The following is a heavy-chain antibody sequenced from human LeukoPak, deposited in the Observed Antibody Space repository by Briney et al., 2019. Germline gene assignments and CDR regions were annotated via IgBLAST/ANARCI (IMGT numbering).Heavy chain of an antibody. Sequence: ASVKVSCKASGYTFTSYYMHWVRQAPGQGLEWMGIINPSGGSTSYAQKFQGRVTITADGSTSTAYMELSSLRSEDTAVYYCARDYHLTGDPQNWFDPWGQGTLVTVSS. CDR3: ARDYHLTGDPQNWFDP. D-gene: IGHD7-27*01. V-gene: IGHV1-46*01. CDR1: GYTFTSYY. CDR2: INPSGGST. J-gene: IGHJ5*02.